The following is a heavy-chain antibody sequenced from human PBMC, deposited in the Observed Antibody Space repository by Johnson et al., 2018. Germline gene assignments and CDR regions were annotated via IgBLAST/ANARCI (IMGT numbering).Heavy chain of an antibody. CDR2: ISYEGRNK. D-gene: IGHD1-26*01. CDR3: ETDPSYSGLSGDAFDI. Sequence: QVQLQESGGGVVQPGRSLRLSCAASGFTFSSYGMHWVRQAPGKGLEWVAVISYEGRNKYYADSVKGRYTISRDNSKTLLYLQMNSLSAEDTAVYYGETDPSYSGLSGDAFDIWGQGTMVTVSS. CDR1: GFTFSSYG. V-gene: IGHV3-30*03. J-gene: IGHJ3*02.